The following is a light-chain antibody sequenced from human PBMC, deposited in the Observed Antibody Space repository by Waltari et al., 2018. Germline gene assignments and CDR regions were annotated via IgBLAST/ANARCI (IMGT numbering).Light chain of an antibody. CDR3: QQFYHIPVT. J-gene: IGKJ1*01. CDR1: QSVLFSSNNKNY. CDR2: WAS. Sequence: DIVMTQSPDSLAVSLGERATINCQSSQSVLFSSNNKNYLSWYQQKPGQPPKLLIYWASTRESGVPDRFSGSGSGTDFILNISSLQAEDAAVYYCQQFYHIPVTFGQGTKVEIK. V-gene: IGKV4-1*01.